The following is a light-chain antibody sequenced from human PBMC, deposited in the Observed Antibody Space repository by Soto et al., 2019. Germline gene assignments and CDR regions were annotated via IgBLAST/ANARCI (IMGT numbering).Light chain of an antibody. CDR1: SSNIGSTY. Sequence: QSVLTQPPSTSGTPGQRVTISCSGSSSNIGSTYVYWYQQFPGTAPKLLIYKNSQRPSGVPDRFSGSKSGTSASLAISGRRSEDEADYYCATWDDTLSGRVFGGGTKVTVL. V-gene: IGLV1-47*01. CDR3: ATWDDTLSGRV. J-gene: IGLJ3*02. CDR2: KNS.